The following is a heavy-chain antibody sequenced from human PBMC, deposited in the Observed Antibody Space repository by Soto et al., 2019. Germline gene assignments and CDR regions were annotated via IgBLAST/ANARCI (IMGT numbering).Heavy chain of an antibody. CDR2: IWYDGSRK. CDR3: ARNAFIPPAMLGEDYYYYYYMDV. D-gene: IGHD3-10*02. CDR1: GFTFSSHD. Sequence: QVQMVESGGGVVQPGRSLRLSCAASGFTFSSHDLHWVRQAPGKGLEWVAVIWYDGSRKYHADSVKGRFIISRDDSKDTLYLQMNSLRAEDTAVYYCARNAFIPPAMLGEDYYYYYYMDVWGKGTTVTVSS. J-gene: IGHJ6*03. V-gene: IGHV3-33*01.